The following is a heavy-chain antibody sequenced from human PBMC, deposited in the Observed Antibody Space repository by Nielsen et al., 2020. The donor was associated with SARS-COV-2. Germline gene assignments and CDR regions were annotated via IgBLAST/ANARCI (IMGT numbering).Heavy chain of an antibody. CDR2: ISAYNGNT. Sequence: ASVKVSCKASGYTFTSYGISWVRQAPGQGLEWMGWISAYNGNTNYAQKLQGRVTMTTDTSMSTAYMELRSLRSDDTAVYYCAAFRVRGTRNYYYYGMDVWGQGTTVTVSS. J-gene: IGHJ6*02. V-gene: IGHV1-18*01. D-gene: IGHD3-10*01. CDR1: GYTFTSYG. CDR3: AAFRVRGTRNYYYYGMDV.